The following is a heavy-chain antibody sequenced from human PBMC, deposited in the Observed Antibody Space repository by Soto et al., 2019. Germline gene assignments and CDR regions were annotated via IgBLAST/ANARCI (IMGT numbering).Heavy chain of an antibody. V-gene: IGHV3-9*01. D-gene: IGHD6-19*01. CDR2: ISWNSGSI. CDR3: ATTPGYSSGWYVY. Sequence: VQLVESGGGLVQPGRSLRLSCAASGFTFDDYAMHWVRQAPGKGLEWVSGISWNSGSIGYADSVKGRFTISRDNAKNSLYLQMNSLRAEDTALYYCATTPGYSSGWYVYWGQGTLVTVSS. CDR1: GFTFDDYA. J-gene: IGHJ4*02.